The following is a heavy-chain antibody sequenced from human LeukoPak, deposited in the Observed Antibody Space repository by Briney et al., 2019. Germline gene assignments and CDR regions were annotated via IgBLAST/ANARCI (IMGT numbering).Heavy chain of an antibody. CDR2: IKQDGSEK. D-gene: IGHD3-3*01. CDR3: ARLESGESPYDFWSGSNEPFDY. Sequence: PGGSLRLSCAASGFTFSSYWMSWVRQAPGKGLEWVANIKQDGSEKYYVDSVKGRFTISRDNAKNSLYLQMNSLRAEDTAVYYCARLESGESPYDFWSGSNEPFDYWGQGTLVTVSS. J-gene: IGHJ4*02. CDR1: GFTFSSYW. V-gene: IGHV3-7*01.